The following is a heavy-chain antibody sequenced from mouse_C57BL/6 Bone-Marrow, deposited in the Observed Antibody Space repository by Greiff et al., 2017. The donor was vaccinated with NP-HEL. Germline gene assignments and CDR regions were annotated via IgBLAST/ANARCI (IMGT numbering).Heavy chain of an antibody. D-gene: IGHD2-4*01. CDR3: ARTGDYDGFFAY. J-gene: IGHJ3*01. Sequence: QVQLQQSGPELVKPGASVKISCKASGYAFSSSWMNWVKQRPGKGLEWIGRIYPGDGDTNYNGKFKGKATLTADTSSSTAYMQLSSLTSEDSAVYFCARTGDYDGFFAYWGQGTLVTVSA. CDR2: IYPGDGDT. V-gene: IGHV1-82*01. CDR1: GYAFSSSW.